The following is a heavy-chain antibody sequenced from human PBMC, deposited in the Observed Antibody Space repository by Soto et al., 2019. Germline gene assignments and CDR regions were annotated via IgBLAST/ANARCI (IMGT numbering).Heavy chain of an antibody. Sequence: ASVKVSCKASGYTFTSYAMNWVRQAPGQRLEWMGWINAGNGNTKYSQKFQGRVTITRDTSASTAYMELSSLRSEDTAVYYCARDGPRLLMVYAPSGGWFDPWGQGTLVTVSS. CDR3: ARDGPRLLMVYAPSGGWFDP. CDR2: INAGNGNT. D-gene: IGHD2-8*01. CDR1: GYTFTSYA. V-gene: IGHV1-3*01. J-gene: IGHJ5*02.